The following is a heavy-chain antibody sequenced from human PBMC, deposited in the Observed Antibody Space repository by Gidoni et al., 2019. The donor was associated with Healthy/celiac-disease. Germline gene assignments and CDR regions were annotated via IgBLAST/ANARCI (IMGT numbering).Heavy chain of an antibody. CDR2: ISAYTGNT. J-gene: IGHJ3*01. CDR3: ARDLSGGTTVVARDAFDV. D-gene: IGHD2-15*01. V-gene: IGHV1-18*01. Sequence: QVQLVQSGAEVKKPGASVKVSCTAPGSPFTSYVISWVRQAPGQGLECMGWISAYTGNTNYAQKLQGRVNMTTDTSTSTAYMELRSLRSDDTAVYYCARDLSGGTTVVARDAFDVWGQGTMVTVSS. CDR1: GSPFTSYV.